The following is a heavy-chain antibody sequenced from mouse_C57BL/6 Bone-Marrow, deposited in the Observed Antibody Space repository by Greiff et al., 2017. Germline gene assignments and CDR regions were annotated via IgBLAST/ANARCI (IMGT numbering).Heavy chain of an antibody. CDR1: GYTFTSYW. D-gene: IGHD2-12*01. CDR2: IYPGSGST. V-gene: IGHV1-55*01. J-gene: IGHJ4*01. CDR3: ARPSYSGVYYAMDY. Sequence: QVQLQQPGAELVKPGASVKMSCKASGYTFTSYWLTWVKQRPGQGLEWIGDIYPGSGSTNYNEKFKSKATLTVDTSSSTAYMQLSSLTSEDSAVYYCARPSYSGVYYAMDYWGQGTSVTGSS.